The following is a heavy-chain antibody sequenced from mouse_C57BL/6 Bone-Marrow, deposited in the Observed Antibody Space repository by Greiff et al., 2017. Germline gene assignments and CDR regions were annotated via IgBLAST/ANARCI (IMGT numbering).Heavy chain of an antibody. V-gene: IGHV1-55*01. J-gene: IGHJ2*01. CDR3: ARSGPLGRSVDY. D-gene: IGHD4-1*01. CDR2: IYPTSGRT. CDR1: GYTFTSYW. Sequence: QVPLQQPGAELVKPGASVKMSCKASGYTFTSYWITWVKQRPGQGLEWIGDIYPTSGRTNYNEKFKSKAILTVDTSSNTAYMQLSSLTSEDSAVFYCARSGPLGRSVDYWGQGTTLTVSS.